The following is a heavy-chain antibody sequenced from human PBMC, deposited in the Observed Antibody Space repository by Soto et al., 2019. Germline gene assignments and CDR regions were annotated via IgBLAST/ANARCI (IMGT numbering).Heavy chain of an antibody. CDR1: GFTFSSYG. J-gene: IGHJ4*02. CDR3: AKDRRAGGNYGFYSDF. D-gene: IGHD1-7*01. CDR2: SSATGAGT. V-gene: IGHV3-23*01. Sequence: QPGGSLRLSCAASGFTFSSYGMTWVRQAPGKGLEWVSFSSATGAGTYYADSVKGRFTISRDNSKNTLCLQMTSLRADDTAVYYCAKDRRAGGNYGFYSDFWGQGALVTVSS.